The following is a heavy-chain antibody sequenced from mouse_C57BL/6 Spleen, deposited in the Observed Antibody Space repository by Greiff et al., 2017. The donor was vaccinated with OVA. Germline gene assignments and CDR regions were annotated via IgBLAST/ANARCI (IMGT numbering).Heavy chain of an antibody. J-gene: IGHJ4*01. CDR1: GFTFSDYG. D-gene: IGHD2-3*01. Sequence: EVKLVESGGGLVKPGGSLKLSCAASGFTFSDYGMHWVRQAPEKGLEWVAYISSGSSTIYYADTVKGRYTISRDNAKNTLCLQMTSLRSEDTAMYYCARGNDGYLYAMDYWGQGTSVTVSS. V-gene: IGHV5-17*01. CDR3: ARGNDGYLYAMDY. CDR2: ISSGSSTI.